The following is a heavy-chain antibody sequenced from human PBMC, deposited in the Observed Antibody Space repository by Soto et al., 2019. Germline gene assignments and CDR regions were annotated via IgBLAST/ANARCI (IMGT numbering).Heavy chain of an antibody. CDR2: FIPMFNRP. CDR3: ARGQFHHVSNYYYALDV. CDR1: GGTFSSYA. V-gene: IGHV1-69*01. Sequence: QVQLVQSGAEVKKPGSSVKVSCKASGGTFSSYAISWVRQAPGQGLEWMGGFIPMFNRPHSARKFQGRVTITADESTSTAYMDLSSLRSEDTAVYYCARGQFHHVSNYYYALDVFCQGTTVTVSS. J-gene: IGHJ6*02.